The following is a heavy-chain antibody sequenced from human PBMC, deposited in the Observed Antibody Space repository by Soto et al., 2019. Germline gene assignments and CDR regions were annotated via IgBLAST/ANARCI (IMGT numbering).Heavy chain of an antibody. CDR1: GVTFSGDG. CDR2: MSYDGSNK. J-gene: IGHJ6*02. D-gene: IGHD3-3*01. CDR3: AKDFAGYYDFWSGDGRYYYYRMDV. V-gene: IGHV3-30*18. Sequence: PXGSVRLSCAASGVTFSGDGMHWVRQAPGRGLEWVAVMSYDGSNKYYADSVKGRFTISRDNSKNTLYLQMNSLRAEDTAVYYCAKDFAGYYDFWSGDGRYYYYRMDVWGQGPTVTVSS.